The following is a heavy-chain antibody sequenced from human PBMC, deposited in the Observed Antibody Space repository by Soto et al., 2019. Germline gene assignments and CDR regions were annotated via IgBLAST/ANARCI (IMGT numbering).Heavy chain of an antibody. V-gene: IGHV4-59*01. CDR1: GGSISSYY. J-gene: IGHJ6*02. CDR2: IYYSGST. CDR3: ARGRGPHYDFWSGYYLSDYYYYGMDV. D-gene: IGHD3-3*01. Sequence: SETLSLTCTVSGGSISSYYWSWIRQPPGKGLEWIGYIYYSGSTNYNPSLKSRVTISVDTSKNQFSLKLSSVTAADTAVYYFARGRGPHYDFWSGYYLSDYYYYGMDVWGQGTTVTVSS.